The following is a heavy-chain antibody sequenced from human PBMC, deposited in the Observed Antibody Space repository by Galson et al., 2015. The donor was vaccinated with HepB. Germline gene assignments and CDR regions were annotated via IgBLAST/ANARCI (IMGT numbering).Heavy chain of an antibody. D-gene: IGHD6-6*01. J-gene: IGHJ5*02. CDR2: IIPIFGTA. V-gene: IGHV1-69*13. Sequence: SVKVSCKASGGTFSSYAISWVRQAPGQGLEWMGGIIPIFGTANYAQKFQGRVTITADESTSTAYMELSSLRSEDTAVYYCARDGNGIAARPWDNWFDPWGQGTLVTVSS. CDR3: ARDGNGIAARPWDNWFDP. CDR1: GGTFSSYA.